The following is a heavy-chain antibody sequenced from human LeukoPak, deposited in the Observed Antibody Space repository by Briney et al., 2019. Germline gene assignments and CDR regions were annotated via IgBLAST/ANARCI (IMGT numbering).Heavy chain of an antibody. D-gene: IGHD6-13*01. CDR1: GGSISSSSYY. Sequence: SETLSLTCTVSGGSISSSSYYWGWIRQPPGKGLEWIGSIYYSGSTYYNPSLKSRVTISVDTSKNQFSLKLSSVTAADAAVYYCARDPSSSWYPNWFDPWGQGTLVTVSS. CDR2: IYYSGST. CDR3: ARDPSSSWYPNWFDP. V-gene: IGHV4-39*07. J-gene: IGHJ5*02.